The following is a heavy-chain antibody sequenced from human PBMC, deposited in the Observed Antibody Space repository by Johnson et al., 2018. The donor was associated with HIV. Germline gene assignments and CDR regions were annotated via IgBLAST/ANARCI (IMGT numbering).Heavy chain of an antibody. V-gene: IGHV3-15*01. D-gene: IGHD1-26*01. Sequence: VQLVESGGGLVQPGGSLRLSCAASGFTFSNAWMSWVRQAPGKGLEWVGRIKSKTDGGTTDYAAPVKGRFTISRDDSKNTLYLQMNSLKTEDTAVYYCARGYSGSDDAFDIWGQGTMVTVSS. J-gene: IGHJ3*02. CDR2: IKSKTDGGTT. CDR1: GFTFSNAW. CDR3: ARGYSGSDDAFDI.